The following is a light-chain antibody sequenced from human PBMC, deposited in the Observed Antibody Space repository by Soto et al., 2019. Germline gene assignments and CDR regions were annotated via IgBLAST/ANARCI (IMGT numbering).Light chain of an antibody. CDR3: QSYDSSLSVV. CDR1: SSNIGAGYD. CDR2: GNS. V-gene: IGLV1-40*01. Sequence: QSVLTQPPSVSGAPGQRVTISCTGSSSNIGAGYDVHWYQQLPGTAPKLLIYGNSNRPSGVPHRFSGAKSGTSASLAITKLQAEDEADSCCQSYDSSLSVVFGGGTKLTVL. J-gene: IGLJ2*01.